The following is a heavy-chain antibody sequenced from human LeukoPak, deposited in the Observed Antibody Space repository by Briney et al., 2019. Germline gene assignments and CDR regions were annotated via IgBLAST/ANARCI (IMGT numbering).Heavy chain of an antibody. D-gene: IGHD7-27*01. CDR2: IHPKTAVT. Sequence: ASAKVSCKASGYSFTDHYLHWLRQAPGQGLEWMAWIHPKTAVTNYAERFQGRLSLTRDTSISTLYMELNSLTSDDTAVYYCARDHNWGPDYWGQGTLVSVSS. J-gene: IGHJ4*02. CDR1: GYSFTDHY. CDR3: ARDHNWGPDY. V-gene: IGHV1-2*02.